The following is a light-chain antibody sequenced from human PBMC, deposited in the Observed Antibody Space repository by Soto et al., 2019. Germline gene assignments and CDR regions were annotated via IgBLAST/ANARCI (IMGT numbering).Light chain of an antibody. CDR1: QSVRSNY. V-gene: IGKV3-20*01. CDR3: QQYGGSPYT. Sequence: EIVLTQSPGTLSLSPGERATLSCRASQSVRSNYLAWYQRKPGQAPRLLIYGASTRATGIPDRFSGTGSGKDFNLTISRLEPEDFAVYYCQQYGGSPYTFGQGTKLEIK. J-gene: IGKJ2*01. CDR2: GAS.